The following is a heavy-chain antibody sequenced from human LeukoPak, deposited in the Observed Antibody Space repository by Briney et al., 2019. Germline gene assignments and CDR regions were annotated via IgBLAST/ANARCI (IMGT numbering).Heavy chain of an antibody. CDR1: GGSFSGYY. V-gene: IGHV4-34*01. Sequence: SETLSLTCAVYGGSFSGYYWSWIRQPPGKGLEWIGEINHSGSTNYNPSLKSRVTISVDTSKNQFSLKLSSVTAADTAVYYCARRGYYDSSGYYTVDDYWGQGTLVTVSS. CDR3: ARRGYYDSSGYYTVDDY. D-gene: IGHD3-22*01. J-gene: IGHJ4*02. CDR2: INHSGST.